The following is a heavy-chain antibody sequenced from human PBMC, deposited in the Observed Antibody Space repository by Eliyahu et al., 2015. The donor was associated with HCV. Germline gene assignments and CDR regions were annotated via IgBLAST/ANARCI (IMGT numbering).Heavy chain of an antibody. CDR2: IYYSGST. CDR1: GGSISSSSYY. D-gene: IGHD5-12*01. V-gene: IGHV4-39*01. Sequence: QLQLQESGPGLVKPSETLSLTCXVSGGSISSSSYYWGWIRQPPGKGLEWIGSIYYSGSTYYNPSLKSRVTISVDTSKNQFSLKLSSVTAADTAVYYCARHGGAIVATIAYWGQGTLVTVSS. CDR3: ARHGGAIVATIAY. J-gene: IGHJ4*02.